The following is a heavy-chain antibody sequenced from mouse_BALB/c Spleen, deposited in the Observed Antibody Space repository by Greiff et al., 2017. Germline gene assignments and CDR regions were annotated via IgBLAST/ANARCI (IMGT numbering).Heavy chain of an antibody. CDR2: ISNGGGST. CDR1: GFTFSSYT. Sequence: VQLKESGGGLVQPGGSLKLSCAASGFTFSSYTMSWVRQTPEKRLEWVAYISNGGGSTYYPDTVKGRFTISRDNAKNTLYLQMSSLKSEDTAMYYCARLLGLAMDYWGQGTSVTVSS. V-gene: IGHV5-12-2*01. J-gene: IGHJ4*01. CDR3: ARLLGLAMDY. D-gene: IGHD4-1*01.